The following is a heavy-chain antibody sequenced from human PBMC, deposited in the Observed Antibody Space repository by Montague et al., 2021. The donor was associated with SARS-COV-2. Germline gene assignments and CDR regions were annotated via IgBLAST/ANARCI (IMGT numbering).Heavy chain of an antibody. V-gene: IGHV4-34*01. CDR3: ARGRQPVVVPGAGPAGRAFDI. Sequence: SETLSLTCAVYGGSFSGYYWSWISQHPGKGLEWIGEINHSGSTKYNTSVKSGATISEETSKNQFYLRLNSVNAAETAVYYCARGRQPVVVPGAGPAGRAFDIWGQGTMVTVSS. D-gene: IGHD2-21*01. CDR1: GGSFSGYY. CDR2: INHSGST. J-gene: IGHJ3*02.